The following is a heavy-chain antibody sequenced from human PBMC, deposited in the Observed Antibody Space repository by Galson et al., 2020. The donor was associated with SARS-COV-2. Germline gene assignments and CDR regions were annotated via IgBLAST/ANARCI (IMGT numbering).Heavy chain of an antibody. D-gene: IGHD3-9*01. J-gene: IGHJ6*02. Sequence: ASETLSLTCTVPGGSISSYYWSWIRQPAGKGLEWIGRIYSSGSTNYNPSLKSRVTMSVDTSKNQFSLRVSSVTAADTAVYYCARVKDYDILTAYPFYGMDVWGQGTTVTVSS. CDR2: IYSSGST. V-gene: IGHV4-4*07. CDR3: ARVKDYDILTAYPFYGMDV. CDR1: GGSISSYY.